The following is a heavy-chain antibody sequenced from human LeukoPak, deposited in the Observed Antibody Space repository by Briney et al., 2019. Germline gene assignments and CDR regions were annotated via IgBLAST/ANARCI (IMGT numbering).Heavy chain of an antibody. CDR2: ISWNSGSI. J-gene: IGHJ4*02. D-gene: IGHD6-19*01. V-gene: IGHV3-9*01. CDR3: AKSYSSGWGGYFDY. Sequence: GRSLRLSCAASGFTFDDYAMPWVRQAPGKGLEWVSGISWNSGSIGYADSVKGRFTISRDNAKNSLYLQMNSLRAEDTALYYCAKSYSSGWGGYFDYWGQGTLVTVSS. CDR1: GFTFDDYA.